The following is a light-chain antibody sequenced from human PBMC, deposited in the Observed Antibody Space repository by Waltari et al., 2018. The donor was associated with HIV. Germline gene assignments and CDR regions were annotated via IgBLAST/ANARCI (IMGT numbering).Light chain of an antibody. Sequence: LTQSPATLSVSPGETVTLSCRASQSVGASLAWYQHRPGQSPRRLVYGAYTTAPGVPARFRGRGFGTDFTLTISNLQSGDFAVYFCQQYSTWPLYTFGQGTKLEI. V-gene: IGKV3-15*01. CDR2: GAY. CDR1: QSVGAS. J-gene: IGKJ2*01. CDR3: QQYSTWPLYT.